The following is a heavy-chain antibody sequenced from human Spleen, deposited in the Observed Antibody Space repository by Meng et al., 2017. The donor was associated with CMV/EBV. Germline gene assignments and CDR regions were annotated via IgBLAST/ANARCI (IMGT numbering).Heavy chain of an antibody. J-gene: IGHJ4*02. V-gene: IGHV3-72*01. CDR2: IRNKAATYTT. D-gene: IGHD2-15*01. CDR3: VKDFLGAGDF. Sequence: GGSLRLSCAASGFSFSDTFMDWFRQAPGKGLECVGRIRNKAATYTTEYAASVRGRFTISRDDSKNSLYLQMNSLKIEDTAVYYCVKDFLGAGDFWGQGTPVTVSS. CDR1: GFSFSDTF.